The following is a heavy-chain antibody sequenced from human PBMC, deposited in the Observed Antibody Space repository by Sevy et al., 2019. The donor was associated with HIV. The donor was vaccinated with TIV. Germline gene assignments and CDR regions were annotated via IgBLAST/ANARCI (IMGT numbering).Heavy chain of an antibody. CDR3: ANAGDYYDSSGYSTLDY. D-gene: IGHD3-22*01. Sequence: GGSLRLSCAASGFTFSSYAMSWVRQAPGKGLGWVSAISGSGGSTYYADSVKGRFTISRDNSKNTLYLQMNSLRAEDTAVYYCANAGDYYDSSGYSTLDYWGQGTLVTVSS. V-gene: IGHV3-23*01. J-gene: IGHJ4*02. CDR1: GFTFSSYA. CDR2: ISGSGGST.